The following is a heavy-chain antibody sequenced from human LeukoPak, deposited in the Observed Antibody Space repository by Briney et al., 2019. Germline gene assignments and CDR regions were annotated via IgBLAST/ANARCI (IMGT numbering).Heavy chain of an antibody. V-gene: IGHV3-53*01. D-gene: IGHD1-26*01. CDR2: IYSGGST. J-gene: IGHJ4*02. CDR3: ARVHLGGATFYFDY. CDR1: GFTVSSNY. Sequence: GGSLRLSCAASGFTVSSNYMSWVRQAPGKGLAWVSVIYSGGSTYYADSVKGRFTISRDNSKNTLYLQMNSLRAEDTAVYYCARVHLGGATFYFDYWGQGTLVTVSS.